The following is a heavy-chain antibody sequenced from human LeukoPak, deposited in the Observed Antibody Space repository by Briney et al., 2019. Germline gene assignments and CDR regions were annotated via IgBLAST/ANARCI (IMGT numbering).Heavy chain of an antibody. Sequence: GGSLRLSCAASGFTLSSYSMNWVRQAPGKGLEWISYIDSDTYGNTIYYPHTVKGRFTISRDNSKNTLYLQMSSLRAEDTAVYYCVKAVGAGIYDAFDIWGQGTMVTVSS. CDR1: GFTLSSYS. CDR2: IDSDTYGNTI. CDR3: VKAVGAGIYDAFDI. D-gene: IGHD1-26*01. V-gene: IGHV3-48*01. J-gene: IGHJ3*02.